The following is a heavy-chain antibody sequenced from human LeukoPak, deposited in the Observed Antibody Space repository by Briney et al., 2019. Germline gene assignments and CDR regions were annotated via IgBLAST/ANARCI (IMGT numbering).Heavy chain of an antibody. CDR1: GGPVTNDNW. CDR2: IHHTGRT. Sequence: PSGTLSLTCVVSGGPVTNDNWWNWVRQSPEKGLEWIGEIHHTGRTNYNPSLRSRVTISVDKSKNEFSLKLSSVTAADTAVYYCARHRVEVEEVVVITTGAFDIWGQGTMVTVSS. CDR3: ARHRVEVEEVVVITTGAFDI. D-gene: IGHD3-22*01. V-gene: IGHV4-4*02. J-gene: IGHJ3*02.